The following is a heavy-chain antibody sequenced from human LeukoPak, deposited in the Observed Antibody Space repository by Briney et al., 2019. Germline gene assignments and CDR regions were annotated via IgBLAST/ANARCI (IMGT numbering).Heavy chain of an antibody. D-gene: IGHD1-26*01. CDR1: GGSISSYY. J-gene: IGHJ4*02. Sequence: PSETLSLTCTVSGGSISSYYWSWFLQPPPKGLQGIGYIYYSGSTNYNPSLKSRVTISVDTSKNQFSLKLSSVTAADTAVYYCARLVGARHVDYWGQGTLVTVSS. V-gene: IGHV4-59*01. CDR3: ARLVGARHVDY. CDR2: IYYSGST.